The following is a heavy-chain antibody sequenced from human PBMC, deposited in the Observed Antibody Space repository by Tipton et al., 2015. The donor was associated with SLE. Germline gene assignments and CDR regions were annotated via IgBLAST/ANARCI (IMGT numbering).Heavy chain of an antibody. J-gene: IGHJ3*02. D-gene: IGHD2-21*01. CDR3: ARDHIAAYYAFDI. V-gene: IGHV3-11*01. CDR2: ISSGGRTI. CDR1: GFSFSDHY. Sequence: SLRLSCAASGFSFSDHYMSWIRQAPGKGLEWVSYISSGGRTIFYADSVKGRFTISRDDAKNSLYLQMNRLRAEDTAIYYCARDHIAAYYAFDIWGQGTLVTVSS.